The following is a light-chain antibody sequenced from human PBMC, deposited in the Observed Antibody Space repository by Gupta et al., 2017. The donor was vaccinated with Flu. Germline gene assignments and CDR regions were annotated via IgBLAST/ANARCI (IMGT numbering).Light chain of an antibody. V-gene: IGLV2-14*01. CDR2: EVS. J-gene: IGLJ2*01. CDR3: SSYTSSTTLVV. CDR1: SSDVGGYNY. Sequence: INISCTGTSSDVGGYNYVSWYQQHPGKAPKLMIYEVSNRPSGVSNRFSGSKSGNTASLTISGLQAEDEADYYCSSYTSSTTLVVFGGGTKLTVL.